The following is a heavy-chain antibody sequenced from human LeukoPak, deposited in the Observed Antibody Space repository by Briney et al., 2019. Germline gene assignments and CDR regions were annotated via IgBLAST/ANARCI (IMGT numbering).Heavy chain of an antibody. V-gene: IGHV3-13*01. Sequence: PGGSLRLSCAASGFTFSSYDMHWVRHATGKGLEWVSAIGTAGDTYYPGSVKGRFTISRENAKNSLYLQMNSLRAEDTAVYYCARLREIPVFGVVTKSTSYFDYWGQGTLVTVSS. CDR1: GFTFSSYD. J-gene: IGHJ4*02. CDR3: ARLREIPVFGVVTKSTSYFDY. CDR2: IGTAGDT. D-gene: IGHD3-3*01.